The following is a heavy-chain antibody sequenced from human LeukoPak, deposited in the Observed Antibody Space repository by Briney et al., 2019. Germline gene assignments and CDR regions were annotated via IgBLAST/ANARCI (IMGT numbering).Heavy chain of an antibody. CDR2: IIPIFGTA. CDR3: ARTLGGYSYGPPYYGMDV. V-gene: IGHV1-69*13. Sequence: GASVKVSCKASGGTFSSNAISWVRQAPGQGLEWMGGIIPIFGTANYAQKFQGRVTITADESTSTAYMELSSLRSEDTAVYYCARTLGGYSYGPPYYGMDVWGQGTTVTVSS. D-gene: IGHD5-18*01. CDR1: GGTFSSNA. J-gene: IGHJ6*02.